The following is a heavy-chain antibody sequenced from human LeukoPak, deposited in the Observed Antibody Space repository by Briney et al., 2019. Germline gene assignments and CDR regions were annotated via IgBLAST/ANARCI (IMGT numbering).Heavy chain of an antibody. CDR3: ARDSLDTTSYYYSGMDV. Sequence: GGSLRLSCAASGFSFSDYSMNWVRQAPGKGLEWVSSISRSSSYIYYSDSVKGRFTVSRDNAESSLYLQVSSLRAEDTAVYYCARDSLDTTSYYYSGMDVWGQGTTVTVSS. V-gene: IGHV3-21*01. CDR1: GFSFSDYS. J-gene: IGHJ6*02. CDR2: ISRSSSYI. D-gene: IGHD5-18*01.